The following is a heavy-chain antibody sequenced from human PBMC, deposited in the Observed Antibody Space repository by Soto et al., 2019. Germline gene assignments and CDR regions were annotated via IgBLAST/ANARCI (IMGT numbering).Heavy chain of an antibody. D-gene: IGHD2-21*02. Sequence: GGSLRLSCAASGFTFSSYGMHWVRQAPGKGLEWVAVISYDGSNKYYADSVKGRFTISRDNSKNTLYLQMNSLRAEDTAVYYCAKEHRETYYCGGDCPSDFQHWGQGTLVTVSS. V-gene: IGHV3-30*18. CDR1: GFTFSSYG. CDR2: ISYDGSNK. J-gene: IGHJ1*01. CDR3: AKEHRETYYCGGDCPSDFQH.